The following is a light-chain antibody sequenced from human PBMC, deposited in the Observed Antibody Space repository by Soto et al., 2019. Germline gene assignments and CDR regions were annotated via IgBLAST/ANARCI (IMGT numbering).Light chain of an antibody. Sequence: EIVLTQSPGTLSLSPGDRATLSCRASQSVSGSYLAWFQQKPGQAPRLLIYGASTRATGIPDRFSGSGSGTDFTLTISRLEPEDFAVYFCQQYANSPRTFGQGTKVEIK. J-gene: IGKJ1*01. V-gene: IGKV3-20*01. CDR1: QSVSGSY. CDR2: GAS. CDR3: QQYANSPRT.